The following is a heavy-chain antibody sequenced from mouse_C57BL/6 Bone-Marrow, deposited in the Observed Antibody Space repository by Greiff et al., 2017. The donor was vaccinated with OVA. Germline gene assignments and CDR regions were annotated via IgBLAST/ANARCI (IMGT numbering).Heavy chain of an antibody. V-gene: IGHV1-4*01. J-gene: IGHJ3*01. CDR3: ARWLLRRAWFAY. CDR2: INPSSGYT. D-gene: IGHD2-3*01. Sequence: QLQQSGAELARPGASVKMSCKASGYTFTSYTMHWVKQRPGQGLEWIGYINPSSGYTKYNQKFKDKATLTADKSSSTAYMQLSSLTSEDSAVYYCARWLLRRAWFAYWGQGTLVTVSA. CDR1: GYTFTSYT.